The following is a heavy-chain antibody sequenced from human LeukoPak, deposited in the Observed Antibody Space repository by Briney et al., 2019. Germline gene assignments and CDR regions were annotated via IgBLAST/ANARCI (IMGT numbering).Heavy chain of an antibody. CDR2: ISSRSPSI. CDR3: ARDYIAYDPLDY. Sequence: PGGPLRLSCAASGFTFSSYDMHWVRQAPGKGLECVSSISSRSPSIYYADSVKGRFTISRDNAKNSLYLQMNSLRAEDTAVYWCARDYIAYDPLDYWGQGTLVTVSS. V-gene: IGHV3-21*01. D-gene: IGHD3-3*01. J-gene: IGHJ4*02. CDR1: GFTFSSYD.